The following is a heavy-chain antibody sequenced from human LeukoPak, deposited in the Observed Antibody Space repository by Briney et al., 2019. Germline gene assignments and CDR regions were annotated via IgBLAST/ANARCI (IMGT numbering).Heavy chain of an antibody. CDR3: ARDLGTTFDY. CDR1: GYSISSGYY. V-gene: IGHV4-38-2*02. Sequence: SETLSLTCAVSGYSISSGYYWGWIRQPPGKGLEWIGSIYHSGSTYYNPSLKSRVTISVDTSKNQFSLKLSSVTAADTAVYYCARDLGTTFDYWGQGTLVTVSS. CDR2: IYHSGST. J-gene: IGHJ4*02. D-gene: IGHD1-7*01.